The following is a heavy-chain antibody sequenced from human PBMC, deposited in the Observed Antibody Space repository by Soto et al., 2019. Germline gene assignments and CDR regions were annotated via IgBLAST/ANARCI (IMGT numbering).Heavy chain of an antibody. CDR3: ARDWGGLGY. CDR2: IIKDGSKK. J-gene: IGHJ4*02. Sequence: PGGSLRLSCAASGFTFSNYWMHWVRQAPGKGLEWVANIIKDGSKKSYVNSVKGRFTISRDNAKNSLYLEMNSLRVEDTAVYYCARDWGGLGYWGQGTLVTVSS. V-gene: IGHV3-7*03. CDR1: GFTFSNYW. D-gene: IGHD3-10*01.